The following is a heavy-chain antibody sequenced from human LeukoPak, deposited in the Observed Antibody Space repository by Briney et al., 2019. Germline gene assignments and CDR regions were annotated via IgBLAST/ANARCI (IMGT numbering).Heavy chain of an antibody. CDR1: GFTFSSYW. CDR3: ARADCSSTSCFQFDY. J-gene: IGHJ4*02. CDR2: IKQDGSEK. V-gene: IGHV3-7*03. D-gene: IGHD2-2*01. Sequence: GGSLRLSCAASGFTFSSYWMSWVRQAPGKGLEWVANIKQDGSEKYYVDSVKGRFTISRDNAKNSLYLQMDSLRAEDTAVYYCARADCSSTSCFQFDYWGQGTLVTVSS.